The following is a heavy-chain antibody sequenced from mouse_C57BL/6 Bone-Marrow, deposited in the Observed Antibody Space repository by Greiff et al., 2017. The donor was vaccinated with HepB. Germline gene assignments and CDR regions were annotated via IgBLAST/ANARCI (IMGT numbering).Heavy chain of an antibody. D-gene: IGHD3-1*01. V-gene: IGHV1-80*01. Sequence: VQLQQPGAELVKPGASVKISCKASGYAFSSYWMNWVKQRPGKGLEWIGQIYPGDGDTNYNGKFKGKATLTADKSSSTAYMQLSSLTSEDSAVYFCARRGLLLYYFDYWGQGTTLTVSS. CDR2: IYPGDGDT. J-gene: IGHJ2*01. CDR3: ARRGLLLYYFDY. CDR1: GYAFSSYW.